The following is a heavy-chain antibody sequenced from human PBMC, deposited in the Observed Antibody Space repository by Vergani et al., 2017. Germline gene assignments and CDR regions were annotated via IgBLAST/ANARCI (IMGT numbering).Heavy chain of an antibody. D-gene: IGHD2-2*01. J-gene: IGHJ3*02. CDR2: INHSGST. Sequence: QVQLQQWGAGLLKPSETLSLTCAVYGGSFSGYYWSWIRQPPGKGLEWIGEINHSGSTNYNPSLKSRVTISVDTSKNQFSLTLSSVTAADTAVYYCAKTGPLGYYSSTSCYGHAFDIWGQGTMVTVSS. CDR1: GGSFSGYY. V-gene: IGHV4-34*01. CDR3: AKTGPLGYYSSTSCYGHAFDI.